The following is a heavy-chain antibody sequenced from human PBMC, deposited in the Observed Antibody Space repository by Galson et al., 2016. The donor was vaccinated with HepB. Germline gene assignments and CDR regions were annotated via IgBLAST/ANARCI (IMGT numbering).Heavy chain of an antibody. Sequence: SETLSLTCTVSGGSISNSPHYWGWIRQPSGKGLEWIGSIYYSGITYYNPSLKNRVSISVDTSKNQFSLKLDSVTAADTAVYYCAVIRRRFCSGGSCRPIDSWGQGTLVIVSS. CDR3: AVIRRRFCSGGSCRPIDS. D-gene: IGHD2-15*01. CDR2: IYYSGIT. J-gene: IGHJ4*02. CDR1: GGSISNSPHY. V-gene: IGHV4-39*01.